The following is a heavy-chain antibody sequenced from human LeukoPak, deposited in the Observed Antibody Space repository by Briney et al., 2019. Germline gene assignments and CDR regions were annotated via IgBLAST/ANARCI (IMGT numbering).Heavy chain of an antibody. Sequence: GGSLRLSCAASGFTFSTHNMSWVRQAPGKGLEWVSSISSGSIYIYYADSVKGRFTISRDNAKNSLYLQMNSLRAEDTAVYYCARDHVTPGLLFDYWGQGNLVTVSS. CDR3: ARDHVTPGLLFDY. CDR1: GFTFSTHN. D-gene: IGHD3-10*01. CDR2: ISSGSIYI. V-gene: IGHV3-21*01. J-gene: IGHJ4*02.